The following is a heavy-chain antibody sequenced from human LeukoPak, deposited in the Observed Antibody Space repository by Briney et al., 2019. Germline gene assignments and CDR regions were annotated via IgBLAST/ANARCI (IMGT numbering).Heavy chain of an antibody. CDR1: GFTFSSYT. V-gene: IGHV3-21*01. D-gene: IGHD3-10*01. CDR2: ISSSSSYI. CDR3: ARDMVRGKAFDI. Sequence: GGSLRLSCAASGFTFSSYTMNWVRQAPGKGLEWVSSISSSSSYIYYADSVKGRFTISRDNAKNSLYLQMNSLRAEDTAVYYCARDMVRGKAFDIWGQGTMVTVSS. J-gene: IGHJ3*02.